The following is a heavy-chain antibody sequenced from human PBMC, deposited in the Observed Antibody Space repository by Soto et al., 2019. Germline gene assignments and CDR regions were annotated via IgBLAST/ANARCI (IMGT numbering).Heavy chain of an antibody. CDR1: GYTFTSYY. CDR3: GIAAAGTGNWFDP. D-gene: IGHD6-13*01. V-gene: IGHV1-46*03. J-gene: IGHJ5*02. Sequence: ASVKVSCKASGYTFTSYYMHWVRQAPGQGLEWMGIINPSGGSTSYAQKFQGRVTMTRDTSTSTVYMELSSLRSEDTAVYYCGIAAAGTGNWFDPWGQGTLVTVSS. CDR2: INPSGGST.